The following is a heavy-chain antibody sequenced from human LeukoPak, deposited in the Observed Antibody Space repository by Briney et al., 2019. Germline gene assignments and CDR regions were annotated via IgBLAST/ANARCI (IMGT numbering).Heavy chain of an antibody. CDR2: IKEEGSEK. D-gene: IGHD2-15*01. V-gene: IGHV3-7*01. Sequence: AGGSLRLSCAASGFTFSGYLMSWVRQAPGKGLEWVANIKEEGSEKYYVDSVKGRFIISRDNAKNPLYLQMNSLRAEDTAVYYCARDSSAAPHSYWGQGTLVTVFS. CDR1: GFTFSGYL. J-gene: IGHJ4*02. CDR3: ARDSSAAPHSY.